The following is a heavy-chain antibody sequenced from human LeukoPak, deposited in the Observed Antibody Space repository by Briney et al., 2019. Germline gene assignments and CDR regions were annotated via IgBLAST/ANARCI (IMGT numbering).Heavy chain of an antibody. Sequence: PGRSLRLSCAASGFTFSSYGIHWVRQAPGKGLEWVAVIWYDGSNKYYADSVKGRFTISRDNSKNTLYLQMNSLRAEDTAVYYCAKEYYYGSGTKFGDAFDIWGQGTMVTVSS. CDR2: IWYDGSNK. CDR1: GFTFSSYG. D-gene: IGHD3-10*01. V-gene: IGHV3-33*06. J-gene: IGHJ3*02. CDR3: AKEYYYGSGTKFGDAFDI.